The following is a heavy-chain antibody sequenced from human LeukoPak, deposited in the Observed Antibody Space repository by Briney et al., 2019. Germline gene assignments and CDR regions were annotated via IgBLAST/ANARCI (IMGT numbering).Heavy chain of an antibody. CDR1: GFTFSSYS. CDR2: ISSSSSYI. D-gene: IGHD3-22*01. Sequence: GGSLRLSCAASGFTFSSYSMNWVRQAPGKGLEWVSSISSSSSYIYYADSVKGQFTISRDNAKNSLYLQMNSLRAEDTAVYYCARDHYDSNTFDPWGQGTLVTVSS. CDR3: ARDHYDSNTFDP. J-gene: IGHJ5*02. V-gene: IGHV3-21*01.